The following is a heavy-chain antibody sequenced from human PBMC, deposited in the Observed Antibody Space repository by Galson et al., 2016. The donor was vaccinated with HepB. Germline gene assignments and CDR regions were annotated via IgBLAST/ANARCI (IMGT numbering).Heavy chain of an antibody. CDR1: GFTFTEYY. V-gene: IGHV3-11*06. D-gene: IGHD5-12*01. CDR2: LSPSTRYT. CDR3: ARDPGGYGFIDS. Sequence: SLRLSCAASGFTFTEYYMNWIRQAPGKGLEWLSYLSPSTRYTNSADSVKGRFTISRDNSKNSVYLQMNSLRAEDTAVYYCARDPGGYGFIDSWGQGTLVTASS. J-gene: IGHJ4*02.